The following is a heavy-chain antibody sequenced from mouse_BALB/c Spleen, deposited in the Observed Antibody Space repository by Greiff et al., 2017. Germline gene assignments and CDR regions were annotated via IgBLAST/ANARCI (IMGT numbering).Heavy chain of an antibody. J-gene: IGHJ2*01. V-gene: IGHV14-3*02. CDR2: IDPANGNT. D-gene: IGHD2-2*01. CDR1: GFNIKDTY. CDR3: YGYDGDY. Sequence: VQLQQPGAELVKPGASVKLSCTASGFNIKDTYMHWVKQRPEQGLEWIGRIDPANGNTKYDPKFQGKATITADTSSNTAYLQLSSLTSEDTAVYYCYGYDGDYWGQGTTLTVSS.